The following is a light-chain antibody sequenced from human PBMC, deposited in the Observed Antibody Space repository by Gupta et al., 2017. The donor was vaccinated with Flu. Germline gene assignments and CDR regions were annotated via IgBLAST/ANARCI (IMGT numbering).Light chain of an antibody. J-gene: IGLJ3*02. V-gene: IGLV1-44*01. CDR3: AAWDDSLNGPE. Sequence: QSVLTQPPSASGTPGQRVTISCSGSSSNIGSHTLNWYQQLPGTAPKLLIFSNNQRPSGVPDRFSCSKSCTSASLAIIGLQSEDEADYYCAAWDDSLNGPEFGGGTKLTVL. CDR1: SSNIGSHT. CDR2: SNN.